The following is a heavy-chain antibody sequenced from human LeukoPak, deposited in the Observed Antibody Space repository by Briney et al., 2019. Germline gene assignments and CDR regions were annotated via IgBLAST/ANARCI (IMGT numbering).Heavy chain of an antibody. V-gene: IGHV1-8*01. D-gene: IGHD6-13*01. CDR3: ATPVVAAAGTPLYYYYGMDV. Sequence: GSSVKVSCKASGYTFTSYDINWVRQATGQGLEWMGWMNPNSGNTGYAQKFQGRVTMTRNTSISTAYMELSSLRSEDTAVYYCATPVVAAAGTPLYYYYGMDVWGQGTTVTVSS. J-gene: IGHJ6*02. CDR1: GYTFTSYD. CDR2: MNPNSGNT.